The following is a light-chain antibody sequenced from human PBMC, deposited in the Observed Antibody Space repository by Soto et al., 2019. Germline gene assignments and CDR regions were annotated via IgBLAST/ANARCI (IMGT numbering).Light chain of an antibody. CDR1: QSISSW. V-gene: IGKV1-5*01. CDR2: DAS. J-gene: IGKJ2*01. CDR3: QQYNSYSPSYT. Sequence: DIQMTQSPSTLSASVGDRVTITCRASQSISSWLAWYQQKPGKAPKLLIYDASSLESGVPSRFSGSGSGTEFTLTISSLQPDDFATYYCQQYNSYSPSYTFGQGTSWRSN.